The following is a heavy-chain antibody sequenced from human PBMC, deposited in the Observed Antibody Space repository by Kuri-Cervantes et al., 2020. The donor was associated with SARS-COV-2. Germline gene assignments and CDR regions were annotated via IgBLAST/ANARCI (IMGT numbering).Heavy chain of an antibody. CDR2: IYYSGST. Sequence: GSLRLSCTVSGGSISSSSYYWGWIRQPPGKGLEWIGSIYYSGSTYYNPSLKSRVTISVDTSKYQFSLKLSSVTAADTAVYYCARTGYCSSTSCYDNWFDPWGQGTLVTVSS. CDR3: ARTGYCSSTSCYDNWFDP. J-gene: IGHJ5*02. D-gene: IGHD2-2*01. CDR1: GGSISSSSYY. V-gene: IGHV4-39*01.